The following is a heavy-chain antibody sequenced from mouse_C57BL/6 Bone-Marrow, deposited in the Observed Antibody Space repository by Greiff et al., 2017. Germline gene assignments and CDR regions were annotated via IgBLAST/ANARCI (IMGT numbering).Heavy chain of an antibody. Sequence: VQLQQSVAELVRPGASVKLSCTASGFNIKNSYMHWVKQSPEQGLEWIGRIDPANGNTKYAPKFQGKATITADTSSNTAYLQLSSLTSEDTAIYYWARGLRRQGYAMDYWGQGTSVTVSS. CDR3: ARGLRRQGYAMDY. J-gene: IGHJ4*01. D-gene: IGHD2-2*01. CDR1: GFNIKNSY. CDR2: IDPANGNT. V-gene: IGHV14-3*01.